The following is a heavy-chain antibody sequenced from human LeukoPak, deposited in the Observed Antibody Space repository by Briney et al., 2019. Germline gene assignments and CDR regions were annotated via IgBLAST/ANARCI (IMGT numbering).Heavy chain of an antibody. J-gene: IGHJ4*02. CDR2: INPNSGGT. D-gene: IGHD5-18*01. V-gene: IGHV1-2*02. Sequence: ASVKVSCKASGYTFTGNYMHWVRQAPGQGLEWMGWINPNSGGTNYAQKFQGRVTMTRDTSISTAYMELSRLRSDDTAVYYCARAPTAMDPFDYWGQGTLVTVSS. CDR3: ARAPTAMDPFDY. CDR1: GYTFTGNY.